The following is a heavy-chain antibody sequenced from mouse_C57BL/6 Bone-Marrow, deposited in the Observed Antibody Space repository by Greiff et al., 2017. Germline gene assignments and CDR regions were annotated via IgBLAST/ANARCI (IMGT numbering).Heavy chain of an antibody. CDR2: IDPSDGDT. CDR1: GYTFTSYW. CDR3: ASGSYGYFDV. Sequence: QVQLQQPGAELVMPGASVKLSCKASGYTFTSYWMHWVKQRPGQGLEWIGKIDPSDGDTKYNQKFKGKSTLTVDKSSSTAYMQLSSLTSEHSAVYYCASGSYGYFDVWGTGTTVTVSS. V-gene: IGHV1-69*01. D-gene: IGHD1-1*02. J-gene: IGHJ1*03.